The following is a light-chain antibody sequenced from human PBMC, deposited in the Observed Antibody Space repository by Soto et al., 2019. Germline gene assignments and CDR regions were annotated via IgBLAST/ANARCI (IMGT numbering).Light chain of an antibody. J-gene: IGLJ1*01. CDR3: ASWDDSPTAYV. CDR2: SNK. CDR1: SSNIGSNT. Sequence: QSVVTQPPSASATPGQRVTISCSGSSSNIGSNTVNWYQHLPGTAPKLVIYSNKQRPSGVPERFSGSKSGTSASLAISGLQSEDEADYYCASWDDSPTAYVFGTGTKVTVL. V-gene: IGLV1-44*01.